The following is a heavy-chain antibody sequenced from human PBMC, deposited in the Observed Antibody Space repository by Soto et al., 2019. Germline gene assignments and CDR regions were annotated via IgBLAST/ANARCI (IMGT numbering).Heavy chain of an antibody. CDR3: ARAVVAATRGAFDI. Sequence: GGSLRLSCAASGSTFSTYDMHWVRQASGKGLEWVSAIGTAGDTYYPGSVKGRFTISRENAKNSLYLQMNSLRAGDTAVYYCARAVVAATRGAFDIWGQGTMVTVSS. J-gene: IGHJ3*02. CDR1: GSTFSTYD. CDR2: IGTAGDT. D-gene: IGHD2-15*01. V-gene: IGHV3-13*01.